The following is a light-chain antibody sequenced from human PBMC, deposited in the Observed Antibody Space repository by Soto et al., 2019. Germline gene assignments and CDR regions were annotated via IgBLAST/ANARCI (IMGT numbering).Light chain of an antibody. V-gene: IGKV3-11*01. CDR1: QSFRGL. CDR3: QKRHMWPIT. Sequence: EVVLTQSLVTLSLSPGEGATLSCRASQSFRGLLAWYQQKPGQAPRLLIYDEYNRATGIPHRFSGSGSGTDLTLTISSLEPEDSAVYYCQKRHMWPITXGQGTRLEIK. CDR2: DEY. J-gene: IGKJ5*01.